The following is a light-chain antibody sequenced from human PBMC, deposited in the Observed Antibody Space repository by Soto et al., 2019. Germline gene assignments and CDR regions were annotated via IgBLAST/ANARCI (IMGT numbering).Light chain of an antibody. CDR3: QHRFNWPWT. CDR1: ESVSTN. V-gene: IGKV3-15*01. Sequence: EIVMTQSPATLSLSPEERSTLSCRASESVSTNLAWYQQKAGQAPRLLIYGASTRATGIPARFSGSGSGTEFTLTISSLQSEDFAVYYCQHRFNWPWTFGQGTKVDIK. CDR2: GAS. J-gene: IGKJ1*01.